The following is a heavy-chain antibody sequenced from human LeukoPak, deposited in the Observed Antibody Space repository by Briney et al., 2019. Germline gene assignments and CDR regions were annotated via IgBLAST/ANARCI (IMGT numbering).Heavy chain of an antibody. Sequence: GGSLRLSCAASGFTFSSFGMHWVRQAPGKGLEWVAFIRYDGSNKYFADSVKGRFTISRDNSKNTLYLQMNSLTAEDTAVYYCEGANSYCNSTSCYTGDYWGQGTLVTVSS. CDR3: EGANSYCNSTSCYTGDY. J-gene: IGHJ4*02. V-gene: IGHV3-30*02. CDR2: IRYDGSNK. D-gene: IGHD2-2*02. CDR1: GFTFSSFG.